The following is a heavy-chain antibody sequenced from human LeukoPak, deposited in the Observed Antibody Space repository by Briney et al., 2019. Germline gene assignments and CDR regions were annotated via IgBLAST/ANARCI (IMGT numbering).Heavy chain of an antibody. CDR1: GFTLSSYA. J-gene: IGHJ3*02. Sequence: GGSLRLSCAASGFTLSSYAMPWVRQAPGKGLGWVAVISYDGSNKYYADSVKGRFTISRDNSKNTLYLQMNSLRAEDTAVYYCARDGGIVVVTARTAFDIWGQGTMVTVSS. CDR3: ARDGGIVVVTARTAFDI. D-gene: IGHD2-21*02. V-gene: IGHV3-30-3*01. CDR2: ISYDGSNK.